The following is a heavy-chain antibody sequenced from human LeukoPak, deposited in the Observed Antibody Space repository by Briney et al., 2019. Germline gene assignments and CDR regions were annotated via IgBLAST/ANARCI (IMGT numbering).Heavy chain of an antibody. CDR2: VYYSGST. CDR3: ARAGLETYYGKSYFDY. V-gene: IGHV4-39*01. J-gene: IGHJ4*02. D-gene: IGHD3-10*01. Sequence: SETLSLTCTVSGGSISSSSYYWGWIRQPPAKGLEWIGCVYYSGSTYYHPSLKSRVTISVDTSKNQFSLKLSSVTAADTAVYYCARAGLETYYGKSYFDYWGQGTLVTVSS. CDR1: GGSISSSSYY.